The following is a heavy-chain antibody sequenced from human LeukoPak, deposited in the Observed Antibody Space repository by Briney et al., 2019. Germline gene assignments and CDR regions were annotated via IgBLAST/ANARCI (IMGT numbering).Heavy chain of an antibody. CDR3: AKGMSADFFTR. J-gene: IGHJ4*02. D-gene: IGHD2-2*01. CDR2: INHSGST. V-gene: IGHV4-34*01. Sequence: SETLSLTCAVYGGSFSGYYWSWIRQPPGKGLEWIGEINHSGSTNYNPSLKSRVTISVDTSKNQFSLKLSSVTAADTAVYYCAKGMSADFFTRWGQGTMVNVA. CDR1: GGSFSGYY.